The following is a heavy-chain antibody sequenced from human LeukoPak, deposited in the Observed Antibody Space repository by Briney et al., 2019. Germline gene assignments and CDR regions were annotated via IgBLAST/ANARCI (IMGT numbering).Heavy chain of an antibody. V-gene: IGHV3-21*01. CDR3: ASGVEGSSRNYFDY. CDR1: GFTFSSFS. Sequence: GRSLRLSCAASGFTFSSFSMNWVRQAPGKGLEWVPSISSSSSYIYYADSVKGRFTISRDNAKNSLFLQMNSLRAEDTAVYYCASGVEGSSRNYFDYWGQGTLVTVSS. CDR2: ISSSSSYI. J-gene: IGHJ4*02. D-gene: IGHD6-6*01.